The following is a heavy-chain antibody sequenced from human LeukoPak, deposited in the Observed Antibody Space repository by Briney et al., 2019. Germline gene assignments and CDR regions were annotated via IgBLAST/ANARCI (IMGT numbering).Heavy chain of an antibody. CDR2: ISSSSSYI. CDR3: ARDGNVLLWFGESEGSYGMDV. D-gene: IGHD3-10*01. J-gene: IGHJ6*02. Sequence: GGSLRLSCAASGFTFSSYSMNWVRQAPGKGLEWVSSISSSSSYIYYADSVRGRFTISRDNAKNSLYLQMNSLRAEDTAVYYCARDGNVLLWFGESEGSYGMDVWGQGTTVTVSS. CDR1: GFTFSSYS. V-gene: IGHV3-21*04.